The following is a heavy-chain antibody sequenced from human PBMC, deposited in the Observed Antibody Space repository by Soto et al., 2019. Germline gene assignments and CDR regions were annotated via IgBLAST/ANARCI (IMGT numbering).Heavy chain of an antibody. D-gene: IGHD3-3*01. CDR3: ARVPTGKYGVWNY. Sequence: EEQLVESGGGLVQPGGSLRLSCAASGFTFSSYWMHWVRQAPGKGLVWVSRINPGGSITAYADSVKGRFTISRDNAKNTLYLQMNSLRGDDTAVYSCARVPTGKYGVWNYWGQGTRVTVSS. CDR2: INPGGSIT. CDR1: GFTFSSYW. V-gene: IGHV3-74*01. J-gene: IGHJ4*02.